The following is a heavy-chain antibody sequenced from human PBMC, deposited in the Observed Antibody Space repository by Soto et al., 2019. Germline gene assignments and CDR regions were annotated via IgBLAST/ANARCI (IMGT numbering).Heavy chain of an antibody. CDR2: IYYSGST. V-gene: IGHV4-39*01. Sequence: PSETLSLTCTVSGGSISSSSYYWGWIRQPPGKGLEWIGSIYYSGSTYYNPPLKSRVTISVDTSKNQFSLKLSSVAAADTAVYYCARHRGYYDILTGYYTELNFDYWGQGTLVTVSS. D-gene: IGHD3-9*01. J-gene: IGHJ4*02. CDR3: ARHRGYYDILTGYYTELNFDY. CDR1: GGSISSSSYY.